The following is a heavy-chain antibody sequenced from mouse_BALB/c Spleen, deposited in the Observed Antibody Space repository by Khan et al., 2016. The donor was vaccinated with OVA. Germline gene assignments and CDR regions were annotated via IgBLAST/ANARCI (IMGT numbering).Heavy chain of an antibody. Sequence: QVQLKESGAELAKPGASVKMSCKASGYTFSNYWIHWVKQRPGQGLEWIGYINPSSGYTYYNQTFNDKATLTPDKSSSTAYMQLSSLTTEDSAVYYCSRDRIDYGGQGTTLTVSA. CDR3: SRDRIDY. CDR1: GYTFSNYW. J-gene: IGHJ2*01. CDR2: INPSSGYT. V-gene: IGHV1-7*01.